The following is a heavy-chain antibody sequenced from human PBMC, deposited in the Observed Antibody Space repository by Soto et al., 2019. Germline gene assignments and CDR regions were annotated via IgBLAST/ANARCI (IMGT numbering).Heavy chain of an antibody. Sequence: GGSLRLSCAVSGITFSSYALSWVRQAPGKGLEWVSAISGSGDTTYYADSVKGRFTISRDNAKNTLYLQMNSLSPEDTAVFYCGNGGVRDRVSDRDYWGQGPMPTISS. CDR3: GNGGVRDRVSDRDY. CDR1: GITFSSYA. V-gene: IGHV3-23*01. D-gene: IGHD3-16*01. CDR2: ISGSGDTT. J-gene: IGHJ4*02.